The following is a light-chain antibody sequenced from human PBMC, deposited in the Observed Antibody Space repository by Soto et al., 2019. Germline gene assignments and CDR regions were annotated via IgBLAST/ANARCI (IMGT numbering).Light chain of an antibody. CDR2: LNSDGSH. CDR1: SGHSNYA. Sequence: QLVLTQSPSASASLGASVRLTCTLSSGHSNYAIAWHQQQPEKGPRFLMKLNSDGSHSKGDGIPDRFSGSNSGAERYLTISSLQSEDEADYYCQTWGTGIVVFGGGTKVTVL. CDR3: QTWGTGIVV. V-gene: IGLV4-69*01. J-gene: IGLJ2*01.